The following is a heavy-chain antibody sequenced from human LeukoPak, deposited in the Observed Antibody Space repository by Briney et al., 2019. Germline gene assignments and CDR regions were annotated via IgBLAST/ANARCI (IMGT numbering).Heavy chain of an antibody. J-gene: IGHJ6*03. V-gene: IGHV3-30*02. CDR1: GFTFSSYG. CDR3: VKDTATPVTGGYFYYYMDV. Sequence: GGSLRLSCAASGFTFSSYGMHWVRQAPGKGLEWVAFIRYDTINKYYADSVEGRFTISRDDSKNTLYLQMNSLRAEDTAVYYRVKDTATPVTGGYFYYYMDVWGNGTTVTVSS. CDR2: IRYDTINK. D-gene: IGHD4-11*01.